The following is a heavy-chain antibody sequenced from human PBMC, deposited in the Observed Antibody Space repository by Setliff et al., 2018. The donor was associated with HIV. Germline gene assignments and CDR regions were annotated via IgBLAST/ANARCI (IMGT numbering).Heavy chain of an antibody. CDR3: TRPYYYASGSYDY. D-gene: IGHD3-10*01. CDR1: GFTFSTFG. V-gene: IGHV3-30*02. CDR2: IWYDGTNK. Sequence: PGGSLRLSCAASGFTFSTFGMHWVRQAPGKGLEWVAIIWYDGTNKYYADSVKGRFTISRDNYKNTVFLQMNSLRVDDSALYYCTRPYYYASGSYDYWGQGTLVTVSS. J-gene: IGHJ4*02.